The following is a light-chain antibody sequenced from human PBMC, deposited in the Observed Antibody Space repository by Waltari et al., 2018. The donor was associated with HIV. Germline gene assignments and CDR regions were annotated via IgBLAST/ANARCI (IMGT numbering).Light chain of an antibody. Sequence: QSLLPQPPPASGAPGQRVTISCSGSYPNLGSNTVNWHQQLPGSAPRALIYNNDQRPSGVPDRFSGSKSGTSASLAISGLQSEDQGDYYCASWDDKLDGWVFGGGTRLTVL. CDR2: NND. V-gene: IGLV1-44*01. J-gene: IGLJ3*02. CDR3: ASWDDKLDGWV. CDR1: YPNLGSNT.